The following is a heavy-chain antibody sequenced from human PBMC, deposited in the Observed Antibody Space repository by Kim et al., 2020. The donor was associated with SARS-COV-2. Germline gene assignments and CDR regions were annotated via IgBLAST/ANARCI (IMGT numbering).Heavy chain of an antibody. D-gene: IGHD4-17*01. J-gene: IGHJ4*02. CDR1: GGSVSSGSYY. Sequence: SETLSLTCTVSGGSVSSGSYYWSWIRQPPGKGLEWIGHIYYSGSTNYNPSLKSRVTISVDTSKNQFSLNLSSVTAGDTAVYYCAREDISSDYGDPFFDNWGQGTLVTVSS. V-gene: IGHV4-61*01. CDR2: IYYSGST. CDR3: AREDISSDYGDPFFDN.